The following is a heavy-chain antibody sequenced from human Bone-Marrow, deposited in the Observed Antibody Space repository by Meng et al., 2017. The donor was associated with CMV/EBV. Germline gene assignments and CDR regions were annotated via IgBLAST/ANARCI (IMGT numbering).Heavy chain of an antibody. V-gene: IGHV4-30-4*08. D-gene: IGHD3-3*01. CDR2: IYYSGST. J-gene: IGHJ3*02. Sequence: LRLSCTVSGGSISSGDYYWSWIRQPPGKGLEWIGYIYYSGSTYYNPSLKSRVTISVDTSKNQFSLKLSSVTAADTAVYYCAREGYDFWSGYANPRDAFDIWGQGTMVTVSS. CDR3: AREGYDFWSGYANPRDAFDI. CDR1: GGSISSGDYY.